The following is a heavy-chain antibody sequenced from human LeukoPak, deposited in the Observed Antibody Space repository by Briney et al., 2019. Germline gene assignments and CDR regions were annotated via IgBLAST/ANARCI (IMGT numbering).Heavy chain of an antibody. J-gene: IGHJ4*02. CDR1: GFTFSSYE. D-gene: IGHD6-19*01. V-gene: IGHV3-48*03. CDR2: ISSSGSTI. Sequence: GGSLRLSCAASGFTFSSYEMNWVRQAPGKGLEWVSYISSSGSTIYYADSVKGRFTISGDNAKNSLYLQMNSLRAEDTAVYYCARKIAVAGKHYFDYWGQGTLVTVSS. CDR3: ARKIAVAGKHYFDY.